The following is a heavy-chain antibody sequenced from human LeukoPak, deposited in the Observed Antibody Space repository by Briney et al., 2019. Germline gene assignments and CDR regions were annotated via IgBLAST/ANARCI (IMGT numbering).Heavy chain of an antibody. D-gene: IGHD6-19*01. J-gene: IGHJ5*02. CDR3: ARGYFVAGTEDWFDP. CDR2: ISAYNGNT. V-gene: IGHV1-18*01. Sequence: GASVKVSCKASGGTFSSYAISWVRQAPGQGLEWMGWISAYNGNTNYAQKLQGRVTMTTDTSTSTAYMELRSLRSDDTAVYYCARGYFVAGTEDWFDPWGQGTLVTVSS. CDR1: GGTFSSYA.